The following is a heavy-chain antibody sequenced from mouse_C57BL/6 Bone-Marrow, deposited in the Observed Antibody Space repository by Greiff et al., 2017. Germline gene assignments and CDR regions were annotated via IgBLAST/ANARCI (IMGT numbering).Heavy chain of an antibody. CDR1: GFTFSSYG. J-gene: IGHJ3*01. CDR2: ISSGGSYT. D-gene: IGHD1-1*01. CDR3: ARQDRTVVAGN. Sequence: EVMLVESGGDLVKPGGSLKLSCAASGFTFSSYGMSWVRQTPDKRLEWVATISSGGSYTYYPDSVKGRFTISRDNAKNTLYLQMSSLKSEDTAMXYGARQDRTVVAGNWGQGTLVTVSA. V-gene: IGHV5-6*01.